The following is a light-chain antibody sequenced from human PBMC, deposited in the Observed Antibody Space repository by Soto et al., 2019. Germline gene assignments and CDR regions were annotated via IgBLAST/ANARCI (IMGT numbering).Light chain of an antibody. CDR3: QQRSDWPIT. CDR1: QSVRSY. J-gene: IGKJ5*01. Sequence: EIVLTQSPVTLSLSPGEGATLSCRASQSVRSYLAWFQQKLGQPPRLLIYDASKRAAGIPARFSGSGSGTDFTLTINILEPDDFAVYYCQQRSDWPITFGQGTRLEI. V-gene: IGKV3-11*01. CDR2: DAS.